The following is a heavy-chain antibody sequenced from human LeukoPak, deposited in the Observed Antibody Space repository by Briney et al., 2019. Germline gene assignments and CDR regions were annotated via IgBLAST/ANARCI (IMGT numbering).Heavy chain of an antibody. J-gene: IGHJ3*02. Sequence: SETLSLTCAVYGGSFSGYYWSWIRQPPGKGLEWIGEINHSGSTNYNPSLKSRVTISVDTSKNQFSLKLSSVTAADTAVYYCARSLYYGSGSYYPARGAFDIWGQGTMVTVSS. CDR2: INHSGST. D-gene: IGHD3-10*01. CDR3: ARSLYYGSGSYYPARGAFDI. CDR1: GGSFSGYY. V-gene: IGHV4-34*01.